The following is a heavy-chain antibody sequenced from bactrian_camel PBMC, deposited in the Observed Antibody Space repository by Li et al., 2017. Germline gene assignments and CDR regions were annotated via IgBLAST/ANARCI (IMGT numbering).Heavy chain of an antibody. CDR2: LDRDGTT. CDR3: AATSQPFRLLDRLPPRSEYQY. D-gene: IGHD1*01. CDR1: GLPHGSYC. V-gene: IGHV3S55*01. Sequence: QVQLVESGGGSVQAGGSLTLSCAVSGLPHGSYCLGWFRQAAGKEREGVAALDRDGTTVYKDSVKGRFTTSRDNAKSTLYLLMNNLSPEDSAMYFCAATSQPFRLLDRLPPRSEYQYWGQGTQVTVS. J-gene: IGHJ4*01.